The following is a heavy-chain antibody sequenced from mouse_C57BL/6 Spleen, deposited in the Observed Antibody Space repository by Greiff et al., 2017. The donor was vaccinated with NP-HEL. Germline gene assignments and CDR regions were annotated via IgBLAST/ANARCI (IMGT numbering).Heavy chain of an antibody. V-gene: IGHV1-26*01. CDR2: INPNNGGT. CDR1: GYTFTDYY. D-gene: IGHD2-4*01. J-gene: IGHJ3*01. CDR3: AIGPDYEFAY. Sequence: EVQLQQSGPELVKPGASVKISCKASGYTFTDYYMNWVKQSHGKSLEWIGDINPNNGGTSYNQKFKGKATLTVDKSSSTAYMELRSLTSEDSAVYYCAIGPDYEFAYWGQGTLVTVSA.